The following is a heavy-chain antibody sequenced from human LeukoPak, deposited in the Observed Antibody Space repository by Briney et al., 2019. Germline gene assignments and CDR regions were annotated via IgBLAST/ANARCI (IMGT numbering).Heavy chain of an antibody. CDR2: ISYDGSNK. Sequence: GRSLRLSCAASGFTFSSYAMHWVRQAPGKGLEWVAVISYDGSNKYYADSVKGRFTISRDNSKNTLYLQMNSLRAEDTAVYYCARAQAAFAFDIWGQGTMVTVSS. D-gene: IGHD6-25*01. J-gene: IGHJ3*02. V-gene: IGHV3-30-3*01. CDR1: GFTFSSYA. CDR3: ARAQAAFAFDI.